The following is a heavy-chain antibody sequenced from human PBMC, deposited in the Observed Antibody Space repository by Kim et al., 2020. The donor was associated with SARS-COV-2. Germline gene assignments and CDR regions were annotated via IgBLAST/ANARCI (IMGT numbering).Heavy chain of an antibody. J-gene: IGHJ6*01. D-gene: IGHD1-26*01. CDR2: INNDGSRT. V-gene: IGHV3-74*01. CDR3: AREVVGRSWD. CDR1: GFTLNNYG. Sequence: GGSLRLSCAASGFTLNNYGMHWVRQAPGKGLEWVSRINNDGSRTSYADSVKGRFTISRDNAKNTLYLQMNSLRAEDTAVYYCAREVVGRSWDWEQGTTVT.